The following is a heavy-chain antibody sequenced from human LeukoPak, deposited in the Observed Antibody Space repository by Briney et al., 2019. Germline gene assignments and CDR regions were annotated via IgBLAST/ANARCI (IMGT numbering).Heavy chain of an antibody. J-gene: IGHJ4*02. V-gene: IGHV3-48*02. Sequence: PGGSLRLSCAASGFTFSSYSMNWVRPAPGKGLEWGSYISSSSGTIYYADTVKGRFTISRDNAKNSLYLQMNSLRDEDTAVYYCARNPYLYYYDSSGYYYLDYWGQGTLVTVSS. CDR3: ARNPYLYYYDSSGYYYLDY. CDR1: GFTFSSYS. D-gene: IGHD3-22*01. CDR2: ISSSSGTI.